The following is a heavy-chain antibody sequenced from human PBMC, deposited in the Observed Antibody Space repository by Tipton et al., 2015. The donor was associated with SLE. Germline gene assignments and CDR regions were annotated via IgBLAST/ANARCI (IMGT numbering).Heavy chain of an antibody. D-gene: IGHD1-1*01. V-gene: IGHV3-21*01. Sequence: LSLTCAASGFRFSTYSLSWVRQAPGKGLEWVSSISSSSLYIHYGGSVKGRFTVSRDSGKESVYLRMNKLRVDDTAVYYCVRGECKTPNCGSDYWGQGLLVTVSS. CDR3: VRGECKTPNCGSDY. J-gene: IGHJ4*02. CDR1: GFRFSTYS. CDR2: ISSSSLYI.